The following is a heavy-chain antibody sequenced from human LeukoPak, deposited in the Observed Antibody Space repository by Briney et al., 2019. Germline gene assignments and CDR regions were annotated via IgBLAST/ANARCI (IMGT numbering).Heavy chain of an antibody. CDR1: GFTFNNYA. D-gene: IGHD3-22*01. Sequence: PGGSLRLSCAASGFTFNNYAMSWVRQAPGKGLEWVSAISGSGGSTYYTDSVTGWFTISRDNSKNTLYLQMNSLRAEDTALYYCASLDYFDSSDYGDYWGQGTLVTVSS. CDR3: ASLDYFDSSDYGDY. V-gene: IGHV3-23*01. J-gene: IGHJ4*02. CDR2: ISGSGGST.